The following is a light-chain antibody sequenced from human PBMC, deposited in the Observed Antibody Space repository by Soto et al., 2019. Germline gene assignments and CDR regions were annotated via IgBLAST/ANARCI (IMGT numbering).Light chain of an antibody. Sequence: IIMTQSAATLSVYPREGVTLSCRASQSVRSHLAWYQQKPGQPPRLLIYGASTRATGIPARFSGSGFGTEFTLTISSLEPEDFAVYYCQHRTTWPLGTFGQRTRLEI. CDR2: GAS. J-gene: IGKJ5*01. V-gene: IGKV3-15*01. CDR3: QHRTTWPLGT. CDR1: QSVRSH.